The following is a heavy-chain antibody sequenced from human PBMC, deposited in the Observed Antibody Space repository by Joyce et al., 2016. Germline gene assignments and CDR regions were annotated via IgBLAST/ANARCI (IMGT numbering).Heavy chain of an antibody. Sequence: QVQLVQSGAEVKKPGASVKVSCEASGYTFSDYHIHWVRQTPGQGLEWMGWINPKSGGTNYAQRFQGRVSMTRDTFRSTAYMEVSRLRFDDTAVYYCAISSNVVVTAFVSWFDPWGQGTLVTVSS. V-gene: IGHV1-2*02. J-gene: IGHJ5*02. CDR2: INPKSGGT. D-gene: IGHD2-21*02. CDR1: GYTFSDYH. CDR3: AISSNVVVTAFVSWFDP.